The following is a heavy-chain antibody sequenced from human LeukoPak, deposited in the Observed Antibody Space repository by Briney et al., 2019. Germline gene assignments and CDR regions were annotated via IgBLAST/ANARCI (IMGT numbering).Heavy chain of an antibody. CDR1: GFTFSSYA. D-gene: IGHD3-3*01. CDR2: LSGSGVST. CDR3: AKDLRPGIPLFGWSDP. J-gene: IGHJ5*02. Sequence: PGGSLRLSCAASGFTFSSYAMSWVRQAPGKGLEWVSALSGSGVSTYYADSVKGRFTISRDNSKNTLYLQMSSLRAEDTAVYYCAKDLRPGIPLFGWSDPWGQGTLVTVSS. V-gene: IGHV3-23*01.